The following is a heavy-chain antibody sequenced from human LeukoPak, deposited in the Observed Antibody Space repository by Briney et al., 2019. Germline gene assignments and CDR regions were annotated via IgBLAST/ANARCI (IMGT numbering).Heavy chain of an antibody. Sequence: GGSLRLSCAASGFTFTNYAMSWVRQAPGKGLEWVSTIGKSGGGTYYADSVKGRFTISRDNAKNTLYLHMNSLRAEDTAVYYCGGDPPQSGYALDLWGQGTLATVSS. D-gene: IGHD5-18*01. V-gene: IGHV3-23*01. J-gene: IGHJ5*02. CDR2: IGKSGGGT. CDR3: GGDPPQSGYALDL. CDR1: GFTFTNYA.